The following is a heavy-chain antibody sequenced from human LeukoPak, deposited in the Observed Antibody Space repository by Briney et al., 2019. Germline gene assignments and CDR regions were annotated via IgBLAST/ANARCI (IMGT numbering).Heavy chain of an antibody. V-gene: IGHV4-34*01. D-gene: IGHD3-10*01. CDR1: GGSFSGYY. Sequence: SETLSLTCAVYGGSFSGYYWSWIRQPPGKGLEWIGEINHSGSTNYNPSLKSRVTISVDTSKNQFSLKLTSVTAADTAVYYCTKGRGIWGQGTLVTVSS. J-gene: IGHJ4*02. CDR3: TKGRGI. CDR2: INHSGST.